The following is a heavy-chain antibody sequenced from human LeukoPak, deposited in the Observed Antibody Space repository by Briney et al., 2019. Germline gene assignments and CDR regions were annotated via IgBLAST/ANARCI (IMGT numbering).Heavy chain of an antibody. D-gene: IGHD2-15*01. V-gene: IGHV3-21*06. CDR3: ASLRDCTSGSCYSRLDY. J-gene: IGHJ4*02. CDR2: ISGGSNYI. CDR1: GFPFGTFS. Sequence: GGSLRLSCAASGFPFGTFSMYWVRQAPGKGLEWVSSISGGSNYIYYADSEKGRFTISRDNAKNSLYLQMNSLRAEDTAVYYCASLRDCTSGSCYSRLDYWGQGSLVTVSS.